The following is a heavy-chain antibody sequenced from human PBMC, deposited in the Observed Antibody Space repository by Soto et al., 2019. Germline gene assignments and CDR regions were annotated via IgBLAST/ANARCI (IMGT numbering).Heavy chain of an antibody. V-gene: IGHV3-7*04. CDR2: IKQDGSEK. Sequence: PGGSLRLSCAASGFTFSNYWISWVRQAPWKGLEWVANIKQDGSEKYYVDSVEGRFTLSRDNAKNSLHLQMNSLRAEDTAIYFCARVASNHGWSFEYWAQGTLVTVS. D-gene: IGHD6-19*01. CDR3: ARVASNHGWSFEY. J-gene: IGHJ4*01. CDR1: GFTFSNYW.